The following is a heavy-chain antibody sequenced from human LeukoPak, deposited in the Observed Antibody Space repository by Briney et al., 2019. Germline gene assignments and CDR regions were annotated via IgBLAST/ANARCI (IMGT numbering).Heavy chain of an antibody. CDR1: GGSTSSYY. D-gene: IGHD1-26*01. CDR3: ARHRSIVAATGAFDI. V-gene: IGHV4-59*08. CDR2: IYYSGRT. Sequence: SETLSLTCTVSGGSTSSYYWSWIRQPPGKGLEWIGYIYYSGRTNYTPSLKSRVTISLDTSKNQFSLKLSSVTAADTAVYYCARHRSIVAATGAFDIWGQGTMVTVSS. J-gene: IGHJ3*02.